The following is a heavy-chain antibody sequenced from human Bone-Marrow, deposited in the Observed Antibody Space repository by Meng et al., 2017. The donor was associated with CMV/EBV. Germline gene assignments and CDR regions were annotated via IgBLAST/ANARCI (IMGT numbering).Heavy chain of an antibody. D-gene: IGHD1-26*01. CDR1: GFTFSSYA. Sequence: GGSLRLSCAASGFTFSSYAMSWVRQAPGKGLEWVSAISGSGGSTYYADSVKGRFTISRDNSKNTLYLQMNSLRAEDTAVYYCAKRGKGRDSGRYSNAFDIWGQGTLVTVSS. J-gene: IGHJ3*02. CDR3: AKRGKGRDSGRYSNAFDI. CDR2: ISGSGGST. V-gene: IGHV3-23*01.